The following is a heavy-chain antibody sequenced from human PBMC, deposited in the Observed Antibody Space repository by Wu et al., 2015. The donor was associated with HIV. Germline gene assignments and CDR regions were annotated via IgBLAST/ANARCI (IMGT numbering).Heavy chain of an antibody. CDR3: HIAAAVGYEVKSFDI. J-gene: IGHJ3*02. CDR2: MNPXSGNT. V-gene: IGHV1-8*01. D-gene: IGHD6-13*01. Sequence: QVQLVQSGAEVKKPGASVKVSCKASGYTFTSYDISWVRQATGQGLEWMGWMNPXSGNTGYVQNFQGRVTMTRNTSISTAYMELSSLRSEDTAVYYCHIAAAVGYEVKSFDIVGTKGQVVTVSS. CDR1: GYTFTSYD.